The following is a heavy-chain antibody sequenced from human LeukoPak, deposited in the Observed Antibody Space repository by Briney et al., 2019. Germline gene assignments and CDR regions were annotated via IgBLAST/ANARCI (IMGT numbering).Heavy chain of an antibody. CDR2: IDSSGST. CDR1: GGSISSDSYY. V-gene: IGHV4-61*02. CDR3: ARESWHLRTNYYYGMDV. Sequence: NPSQTLSLTCTVSGGSISSDSYYWGWLRQPAGKGLEWIGRIDSSGSTNYNPSLKSRVTILVDTFKNQFSLKLSSVTAADTAVYYGARESWHLRTNYYYGMDVWGQGTTVTVSS. D-gene: IGHD1-14*01. J-gene: IGHJ6*02.